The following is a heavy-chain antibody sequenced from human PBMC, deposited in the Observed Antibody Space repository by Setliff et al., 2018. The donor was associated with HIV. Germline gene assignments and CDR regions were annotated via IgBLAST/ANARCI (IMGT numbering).Heavy chain of an antibody. Sequence: GASVKVSCKASGYDFTAYAISWVRQAPGQGLEWMGRIGGDNANIKFAQSFQGRVTMTTDTSTNTAYLELTSLRSDDTAVYYCARYAASGTGWFDPWSQGTQVTVSS. CDR3: ARYAASGTGWFDP. J-gene: IGHJ5*02. V-gene: IGHV1-18*01. CDR2: IGGDNANI. D-gene: IGHD2-8*02. CDR1: GYDFTAYA.